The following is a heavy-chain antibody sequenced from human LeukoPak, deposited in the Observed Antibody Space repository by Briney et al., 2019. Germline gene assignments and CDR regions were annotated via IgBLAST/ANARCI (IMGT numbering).Heavy chain of an antibody. D-gene: IGHD3-16*01. CDR3: ARGIKLRLGGYYFDY. V-gene: IGHV4-39*07. J-gene: IGHJ4*02. Sequence: SETLSLTCTVSGGSISSSIYFWGWIRQSPGKGLEWIGSMYYSGTTYYNPSLKSRVTISVDTSKNQFSLKLSSVTAAATAVYYCARGIKLRLGGYYFDYWGQGTLVTVSS. CDR1: GGSISSSIYF. CDR2: MYYSGTT.